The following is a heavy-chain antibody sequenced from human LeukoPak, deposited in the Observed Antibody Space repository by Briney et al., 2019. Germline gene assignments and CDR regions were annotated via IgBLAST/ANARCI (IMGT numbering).Heavy chain of an antibody. V-gene: IGHV1-2*02. CDR3: AREGSSWCDF. J-gene: IGHJ4*02. CDR2: INPNSGGT. CDR1: GYTFTGYY. Sequence: ASVKVSCKASGYTFTGYYMHWVRQAPGQGLEWVGWINPNSGGTNYAQKFQGRVTMTRDTSISTAYMELRRLKSDDTAVYYCAREGSSWCDFWGQGALVTVSS. D-gene: IGHD6-13*01.